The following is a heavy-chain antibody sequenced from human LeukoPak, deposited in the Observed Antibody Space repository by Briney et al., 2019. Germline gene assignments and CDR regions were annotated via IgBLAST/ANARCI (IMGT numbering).Heavy chain of an antibody. V-gene: IGHV3-7*01. D-gene: IGHD3-10*01. CDR2: IEQDGSEK. Sequence: GGSLRLSCAASGFTFSSYWMSWVRQAAGKGLEWVSNIEQDGSEKRYVDSVKGRFTISRDNAKTSLYLQMNSLRAEDTAVYYCAKDRGDYYGSGSYYQKGMDVWGQGTAVTVSS. CDR1: GFTFSSYW. CDR3: AKDRGDYYGSGSYYQKGMDV. J-gene: IGHJ6*02.